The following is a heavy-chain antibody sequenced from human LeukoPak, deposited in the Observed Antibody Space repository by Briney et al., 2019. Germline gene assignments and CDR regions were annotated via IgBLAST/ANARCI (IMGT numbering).Heavy chain of an antibody. CDR1: GASISTYY. V-gene: IGHV4-59*01. Sequence: PSETLSLTCTVSGASISTYYWSWIRQPPRKGLEWIGCIYYTGSTNSNLSLRTRVTISVDTSKNQFSLKLSSVTAADTAVYYCARGEGYYYGPDYWGQGTLVTVSS. CDR3: ARGEGYYYGPDY. J-gene: IGHJ4*02. D-gene: IGHD3-10*01. CDR2: IYYTGST.